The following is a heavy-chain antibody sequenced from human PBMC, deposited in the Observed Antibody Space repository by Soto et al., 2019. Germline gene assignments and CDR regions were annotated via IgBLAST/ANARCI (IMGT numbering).Heavy chain of an antibody. CDR2: ISSSSSTI. CDR1: GFTFSTYS. V-gene: IGHV3-48*04. CDR3: ARFYYDSSGYLPSPYYYYYGMDV. J-gene: IGHJ6*02. D-gene: IGHD3-22*01. Sequence: GGSLRLSCAASGFTFSTYSMSWVRQAPGKGLEWVSYISSSSSTIFYTDSVKGRFTVSRDNAKNSLYLQMNSLRAEDTAVYYCARFYYDSSGYLPSPYYYYYGMDVWGQGTTVTVSS.